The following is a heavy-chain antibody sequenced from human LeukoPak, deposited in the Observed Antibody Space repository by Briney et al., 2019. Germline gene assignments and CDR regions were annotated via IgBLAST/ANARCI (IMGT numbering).Heavy chain of an antibody. CDR3: TRDHCSYINCYEDYYYGMDV. CDR1: GYTFTVNY. J-gene: IGHJ6*02. V-gene: IGHV1-2*02. D-gene: IGHD2-2*01. Sequence: ASVNVSCKASGYTFTVNYMHWMRQAPAQGLEWMGWINTDTGATDSAQKCQGRVTMTRDTSISAAYMELGRLRSDDTAVYYCTRDHCSYINCYEDYYYGMDVWGQGTTVTVSS. CDR2: INTDTGAT.